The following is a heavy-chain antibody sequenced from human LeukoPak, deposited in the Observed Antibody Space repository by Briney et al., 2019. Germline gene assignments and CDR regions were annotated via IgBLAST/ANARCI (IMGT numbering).Heavy chain of an antibody. D-gene: IGHD4/OR15-4a*01. CDR2: ISSSSSYI. CDR1: GFTFSSYC. J-gene: IGHJ3*02. CDR3: AREPIAGANDSFFI. Sequence: PGGSLRLSCAASGFTFSSYCMSWVRQAPGKGLVWVSSISSSSSYIYYADSVKGRFTISRDNAKNSLYLQMNSLRAEDTAVYYCAREPIAGANDSFFIWGQGTMVTVSS. V-gene: IGHV3-21*01.